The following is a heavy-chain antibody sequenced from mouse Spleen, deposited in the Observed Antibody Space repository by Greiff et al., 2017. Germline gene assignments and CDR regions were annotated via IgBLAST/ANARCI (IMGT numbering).Heavy chain of an antibody. CDR3: ARVYGYDLDY. J-gene: IGHJ2*01. CDR2: ISSGSSTI. D-gene: IGHD2-2*01. Sequence: EVHLVESGGGLVKPGGSLKLSCAASGFTFSDYGMHWVRQAPEKGLEWVAYISSGSSTIYYADTVKGRFTISRDNAKNTLFLQMTSLRSEDTAMYYCARVYGYDLDYWGQGTTLTVSS. V-gene: IGHV5-17*01. CDR1: GFTFSDYG.